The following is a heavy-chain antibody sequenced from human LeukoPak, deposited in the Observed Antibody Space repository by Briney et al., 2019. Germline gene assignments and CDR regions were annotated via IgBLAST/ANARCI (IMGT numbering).Heavy chain of an antibody. D-gene: IGHD5-12*01. J-gene: IGHJ3*01. V-gene: IGHV2-5*01. CDR3: AHHFVATRDSAFDF. Sequence: ESGPTLVNPTQTLTLTCTFSGFSLSGGGVGVGWIRQPPGKALEWLALIYWNDDKRYSPSLKSRLTITKDTSKNLVVLTMTNMDPLDTGTYYCAHHFVATRDSAFDFWGQGTMVTVSS. CDR1: GFSLSGGGVG. CDR2: IYWNDDK.